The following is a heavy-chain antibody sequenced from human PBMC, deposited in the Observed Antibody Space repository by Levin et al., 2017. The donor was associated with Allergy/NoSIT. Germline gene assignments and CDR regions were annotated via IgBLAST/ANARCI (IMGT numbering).Heavy chain of an antibody. V-gene: IGHV3-7*01. CDR2: ITPDGSGT. CDR1: GFTFGSSW. CDR3: ATSGGGH. J-gene: IGHJ4*02. Sequence: GESLKISCAASGFTFGSSWMGWVRQAPGKGLEWVAKITPDGSGTNYVDSVKGRITISRDNAKNSLYLQIKSLRAEDTAVYYCATSGGGHWGQGTPVSVSS. D-gene: IGHD3-16*01.